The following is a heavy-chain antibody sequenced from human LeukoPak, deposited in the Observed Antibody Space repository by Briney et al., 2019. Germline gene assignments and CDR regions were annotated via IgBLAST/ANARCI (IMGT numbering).Heavy chain of an antibody. CDR3: AKDRSCTDPICHGDFDY. CDR1: GFIFISYA. J-gene: IGHJ4*02. CDR2: ISGSGAST. Sequence: GGSVRLSCAASGFIFISYAMSWVRQAPGKGLEWVSTISGSGASTYCADSVKGRFAISRNNSKYTLYLQMNSLRAEDTAVYYSAKDRSCTDPICHGDFDYWGQGTMVTVSS. D-gene: IGHD2-8*02. V-gene: IGHV3-23*01.